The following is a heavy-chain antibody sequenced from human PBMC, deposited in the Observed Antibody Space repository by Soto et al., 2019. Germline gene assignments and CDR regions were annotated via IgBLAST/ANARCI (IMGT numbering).Heavy chain of an antibody. V-gene: IGHV3-11*01. Sequence: GGSLRLSCAASGFTFSDYYINWIRQAPGKGLEWISYISSSGLTIYYADSVKGRFTISRDNAKNSVYLQMNSLRAEDTAVYYCARVYARGDSGYVSSWARGPLVTVSS. CDR2: ISSSGLTI. D-gene: IGHD5-12*01. J-gene: IGHJ5*02. CDR3: ARVYARGDSGYVSS. CDR1: GFTFSDYY.